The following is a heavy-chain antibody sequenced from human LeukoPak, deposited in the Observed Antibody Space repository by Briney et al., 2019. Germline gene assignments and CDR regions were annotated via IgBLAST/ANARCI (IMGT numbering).Heavy chain of an antibody. J-gene: IGHJ4*02. D-gene: IGHD2-2*01. CDR3: AIELRYCSSTSCRGNY. Sequence: SETLSLTCTVSGGSISSSNYYWGWIRQPPGKGLEWIGTIYYNGATQYNPSLRIRVTISVDTSKNQFSLRLNSVTAADTAVYYCAIELRYCSSTSCRGNYWGQGTLVTVSS. V-gene: IGHV4-39*01. CDR2: IYYNGAT. CDR1: GGSISSSNYY.